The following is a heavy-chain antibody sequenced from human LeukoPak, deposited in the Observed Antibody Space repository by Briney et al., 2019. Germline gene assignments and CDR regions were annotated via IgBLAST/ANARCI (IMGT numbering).Heavy chain of an antibody. CDR2: IWYEGSNK. Sequence: GGSLRLSCAASGFIFSSYGMHWVRQAPGKGLEWVAVIWYEGSNKYYADAVTGRFHTSRDNSKNTLYLQMNSLRAEATAVYYCARDSGARYYYGSGSYYRAYNWFDPWGQGTLVTVSS. D-gene: IGHD3-10*01. CDR3: ARDSGARYYYGSGSYYRAYNWFDP. J-gene: IGHJ5*02. V-gene: IGHV3-33*01. CDR1: GFIFSSYG.